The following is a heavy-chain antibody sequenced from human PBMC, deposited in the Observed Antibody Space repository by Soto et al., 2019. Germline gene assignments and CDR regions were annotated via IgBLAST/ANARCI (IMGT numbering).Heavy chain of an antibody. CDR3: AGGDVDTAMVAPFDY. V-gene: IGHV3-7*04. Sequence: GGSLRLSCAASGFTFSSDWMSWVRQAPGKGLEWVANIKQDGSEKYYVDSVKGRFTISRDNAKNSLYLQMNSLRAEDTAVYYCAGGDVDTAMVAPFDYWGQGTLVTVSS. CDR2: IKQDGSEK. CDR1: GFTFSSDW. D-gene: IGHD5-18*01. J-gene: IGHJ4*02.